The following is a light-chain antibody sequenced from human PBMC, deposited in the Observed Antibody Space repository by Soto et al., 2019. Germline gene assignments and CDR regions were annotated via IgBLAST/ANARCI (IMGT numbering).Light chain of an antibody. J-gene: IGKJ1*01. CDR1: QTISTY. Sequence: DIQMTQSPSPLSASVGDRVTITCRASQTISTYLNWYQQKPGKAPKLLIFAASSLQSGVPSRFSGRGSGTDFALTITNLQPEDFATYYCEQSYTTPRTFGQGTTVDIK. CDR2: AAS. CDR3: EQSYTTPRT. V-gene: IGKV1-39*01.